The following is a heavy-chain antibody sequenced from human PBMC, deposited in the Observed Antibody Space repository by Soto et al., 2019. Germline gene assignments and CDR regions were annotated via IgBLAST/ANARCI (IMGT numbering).Heavy chain of an antibody. Sequence: PGESLKISCKGSGYSFTSYWIGWVRQMPGKGLEWMGIIYPGDSDTRYSPSFQGQVTISADKSISTAYLQWSSLKASDTAMYYCARVYDSSGYYPEYFQHWGQGTLVTVS. CDR3: ARVYDSSGYYPEYFQH. V-gene: IGHV5-51*01. J-gene: IGHJ1*01. CDR1: GYSFTSYW. D-gene: IGHD3-22*01. CDR2: IYPGDSDT.